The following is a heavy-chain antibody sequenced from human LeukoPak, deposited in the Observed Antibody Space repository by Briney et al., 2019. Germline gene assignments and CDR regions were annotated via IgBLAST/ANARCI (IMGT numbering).Heavy chain of an antibody. CDR1: GFTFSDYY. J-gene: IGHJ4*02. CDR2: ISETGNTI. D-gene: IGHD5-24*01. Sequence: GGSLRLSCAASGFTFSDYYMSWIRQAPGKGLEWASYISETGNTIYYPDSVKGRFTISRGNAKNLLYLQMNSLRAEDTAVYYCAKLKMTTIDYWGQGTLVTVSS. CDR3: AKLKMTTIDY. V-gene: IGHV3-11*01.